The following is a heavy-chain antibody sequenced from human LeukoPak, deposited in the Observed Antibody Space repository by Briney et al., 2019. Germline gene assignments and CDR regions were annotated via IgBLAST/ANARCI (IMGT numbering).Heavy chain of an antibody. CDR1: GVTLDDYG. Sequence: GGSLRLSCAASGVTLDDYGMSWVRQAPGKGLEWVSGINWNGGSTGYADSVKGRFTISRDNAKNSLYLQMNSLRAEDTALYYCARDGASGSYYTTVSGWGQGTLVTVSS. D-gene: IGHD3-10*01. V-gene: IGHV3-20*04. CDR2: INWNGGST. CDR3: ARDGASGSYYTTVSG. J-gene: IGHJ4*02.